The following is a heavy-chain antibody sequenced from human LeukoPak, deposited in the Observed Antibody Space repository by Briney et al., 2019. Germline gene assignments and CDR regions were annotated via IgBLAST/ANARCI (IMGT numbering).Heavy chain of an antibody. CDR1: GGSISSSSYY. CDR3: ARGIRIYSSSFYYFDY. Sequence: SETLSLTCTVSGGSISSSSYYWGWIRQPPGKGLEWIGEINHSGSTNYNPSLKSRVTISVDTSKNQFSLKLSSVTAADTAVYYCARGIRIYSSSFYYFDYWGQGTLVTVSS. D-gene: IGHD6-13*01. V-gene: IGHV4-39*07. J-gene: IGHJ4*02. CDR2: INHSGST.